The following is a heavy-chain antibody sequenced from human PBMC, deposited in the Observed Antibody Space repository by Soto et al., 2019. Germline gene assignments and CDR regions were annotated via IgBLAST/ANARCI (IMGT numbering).Heavy chain of an antibody. CDR2: IYYSGST. J-gene: IGHJ5*02. V-gene: IGHV4-31*03. CDR3: AKGTSGYYKFWFDP. D-gene: IGHD3-3*01. Sequence: SETLSLTCTVSGVSISSGGYYWSWIRQHPGKGLEWIGYIYYSGSTYYNPSLKSRVTISVDTSKNQFSLKLSSVTAADTAVYYCAKGTSGYYKFWFDPWGQGTLVTVSS. CDR1: GVSISSGGYY.